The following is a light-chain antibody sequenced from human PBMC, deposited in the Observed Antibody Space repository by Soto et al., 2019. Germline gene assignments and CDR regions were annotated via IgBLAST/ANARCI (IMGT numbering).Light chain of an antibody. V-gene: IGKV1-5*03. CDR1: QYIGNL. Sequence: DIQMTQSPSILSASVGDRVTITCRASQYIGNLLAWYQQKPGEAPKLLIYKASSLESGVPSRFSGSGSGTEFTLTINSLQPDDFATYYCQQYNGTFGQGTRLEIK. CDR2: KAS. J-gene: IGKJ5*01. CDR3: QQYNGT.